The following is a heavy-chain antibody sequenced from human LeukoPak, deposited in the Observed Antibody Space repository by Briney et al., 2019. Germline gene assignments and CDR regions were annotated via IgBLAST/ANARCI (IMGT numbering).Heavy chain of an antibody. V-gene: IGHV1-18*01. CDR2: ISAYNGNT. D-gene: IGHD3-3*01. CDR1: GYTFTSYG. J-gene: IGHJ6*03. Sequence: GASVKVPCKASGYTFTSYGISWVRQAPGQGLEWMGWISAYNGNTNYAQKLQGRVTMTTDTSTSTAYMELRSLRSDDTAVYYCARGIWSGSFYYYYMDVWGKGTTVTVSS. CDR3: ARGIWSGSFYYYYMDV.